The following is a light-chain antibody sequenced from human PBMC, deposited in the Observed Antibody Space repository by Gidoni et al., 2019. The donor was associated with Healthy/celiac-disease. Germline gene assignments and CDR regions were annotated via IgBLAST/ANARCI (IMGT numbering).Light chain of an antibody. CDR2: DAS. J-gene: IGKJ4*01. V-gene: IGKV3-11*01. Sequence: EIVLTHSPATLSLSPGERATLSCRASQSVSSYLAWYQQKPGQAPRLLIYDASNRATGIPARFSGSGSGTEFTLTISSLEPEDFAVYYCQQRSNWPPGLTFGGGTKVEIK. CDR1: QSVSSY. CDR3: QQRSNWPPGLT.